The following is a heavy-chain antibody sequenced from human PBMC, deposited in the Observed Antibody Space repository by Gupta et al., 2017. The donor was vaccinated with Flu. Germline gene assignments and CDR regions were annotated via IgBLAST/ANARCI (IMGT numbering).Heavy chain of an antibody. CDR3: AKGYPLGGYFQH. J-gene: IGHJ1*01. CDR2: ISDSGTNT. Sequence: VRQAPGKGLEWVSTISDSGTNTYYADSVKGRFTISRDNSKDTLYLQINSLRSEDTAVYYWAKGYPLGGYFQHWGQGTLLTVSS. V-gene: IGHV3-23*01. D-gene: IGHD1-20*01.